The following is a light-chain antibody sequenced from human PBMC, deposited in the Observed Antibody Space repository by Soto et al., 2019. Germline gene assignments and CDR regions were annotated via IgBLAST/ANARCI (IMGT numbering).Light chain of an antibody. CDR2: EVS. V-gene: IGLV2-14*01. J-gene: IGLJ1*01. CDR3: SSSTTSSTLLYV. CDR1: SSDVGGYNS. Sequence: QSALTQPASVSGSPGQSITISCTGTSSDVGGYNSVSWYQQHPGKAPKLMIYEVSNRPSGVSNRFSGSKSGNTASLTISGLQAQDEADYYCSSSTTSSTLLYVFGTGTKVTVL.